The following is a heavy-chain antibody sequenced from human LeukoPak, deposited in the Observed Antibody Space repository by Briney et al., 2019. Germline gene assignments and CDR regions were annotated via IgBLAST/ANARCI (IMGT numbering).Heavy chain of an antibody. CDR1: GFTFSSYG. J-gene: IGHJ4*02. Sequence: PGGSLRLSCAASGFTFSSYGMHWVRQAPGKGLEWVAVISYDGSNKYYADSVKGRFTISRDNSKNTLYLQMNSLGAEDTAVYYCAKDPNAYYYDSSGYDYWGQGTLVTVSS. D-gene: IGHD3-22*01. CDR2: ISYDGSNK. CDR3: AKDPNAYYYDSSGYDY. V-gene: IGHV3-30*18.